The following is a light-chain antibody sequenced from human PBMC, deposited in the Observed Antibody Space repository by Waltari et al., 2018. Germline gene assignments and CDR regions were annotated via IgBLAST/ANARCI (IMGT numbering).Light chain of an antibody. Sequence: QSALTQPASVSGSPGQSLTISCTGTSSDVGASNYVSWYQQYSGKAPKLMIYDVIKRPSGVSNRFSGSKSGNTASLTISGLQAEDEADYYCSSFTRSATLVFGGGTKLTVL. CDR1: SSDVGASNY. V-gene: IGLV2-14*03. J-gene: IGLJ3*02. CDR3: SSFTRSATLV. CDR2: DVI.